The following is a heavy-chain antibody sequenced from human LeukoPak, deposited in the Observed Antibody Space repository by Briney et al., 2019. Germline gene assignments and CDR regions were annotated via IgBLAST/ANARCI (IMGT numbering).Heavy chain of an antibody. Sequence: PSETLSLTCAVSGGSIIGGDYYWGWIRQPPGKGLEWIGTFHFSGSTYYNPSLKSRVTISVDTSKNSVSLMLRSVTAADTAMYFCARPFQDYDKGTFFYFFDFWGQGILVTVSS. V-gene: IGHV4-39*01. CDR1: GGSIIGGDYY. CDR3: ARPFQDYDKGTFFYFFDF. J-gene: IGHJ4*02. CDR2: FHFSGST. D-gene: IGHD3-22*01.